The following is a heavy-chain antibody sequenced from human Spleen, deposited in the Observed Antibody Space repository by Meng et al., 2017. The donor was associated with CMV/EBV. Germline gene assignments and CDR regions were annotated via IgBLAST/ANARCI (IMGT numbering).Heavy chain of an antibody. D-gene: IGHD3-9*01. CDR3: AQFTMYYDILTGYPYYFDY. J-gene: IGHJ4*02. CDR2: IYWDDDK. V-gene: IGHV2-5*02. CDR1: TSGVD. Sequence: TSGVDVCWIRQHPGNALEWLALIYWDDDKRYSPSLKSRLTITKHTSKNQVVLTMTNMDPVDTATYYCAQFTMYYDILTGYPYYFDYWGQGTLVTVSS.